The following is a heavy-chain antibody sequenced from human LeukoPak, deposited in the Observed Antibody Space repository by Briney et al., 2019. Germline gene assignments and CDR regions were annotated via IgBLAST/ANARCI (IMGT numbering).Heavy chain of an antibody. V-gene: IGHV4-34*01. Sequence: PSETLSLTCAVYGGSFSGYYWSWIRQPPGKGLEWIGEINHSGSTNYNPSLKSRVTISVDTSKNQFSLKLSSVTVADTAVYYCARAGIAAAGTIRGVKYFQHWGQGTLVTVSS. D-gene: IGHD6-13*01. CDR2: INHSGST. CDR3: ARAGIAAAGTIRGVKYFQH. CDR1: GGSFSGYY. J-gene: IGHJ1*01.